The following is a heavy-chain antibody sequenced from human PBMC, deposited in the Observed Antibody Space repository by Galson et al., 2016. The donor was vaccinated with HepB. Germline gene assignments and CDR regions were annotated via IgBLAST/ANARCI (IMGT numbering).Heavy chain of an antibody. V-gene: IGHV4-31*03. CDR3: ARDGLIFPDYYDSSGYLFDL. J-gene: IGHJ2*01. CDR1: GGSISSDGYY. CDR2: IYYSGST. Sequence: TLSLTCTVSGGSISSDGYYWNWIRQPPGKGLEWIGYIYYSGSTYYNPSLKSRLTISVDTSKNQFSLKLGSVTAADTAVYYCARDGLIFPDYYDSSGYLFDLWGRGTLVTVSS. D-gene: IGHD3-22*01.